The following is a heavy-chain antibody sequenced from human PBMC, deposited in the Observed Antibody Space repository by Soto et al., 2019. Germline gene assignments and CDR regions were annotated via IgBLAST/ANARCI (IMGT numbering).Heavy chain of an antibody. V-gene: IGHV1-8*01. CDR2: MNPNSGNT. D-gene: IGHD2-2*01. CDR3: AREGRIVVVPAVEDAFDI. CDR1: GYTFTSYD. Sequence: ASVKVSCKASGYTFTSYDINWVRQATGQGLEWMGWMNPNSGNTGYAQKFQGRVTMTRNTSISTAYMELSSLRSEDTAVYYCAREGRIVVVPAVEDAFDIWCQGTMVTVSS. J-gene: IGHJ3*02.